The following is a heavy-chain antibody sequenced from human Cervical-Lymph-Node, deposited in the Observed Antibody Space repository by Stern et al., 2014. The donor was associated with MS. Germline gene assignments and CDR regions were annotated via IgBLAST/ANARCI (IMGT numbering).Heavy chain of an antibody. J-gene: IGHJ4*02. CDR3: ARVPHYSSWSRHFDY. Sequence: VQLVQSGAEVKKPGSSVKVSCKASGGSFSNYAVSWVRQAPGQGLEWMGGITPGSGTANYAQKFQGRVTITADESTSTAYMELSSLRSEDTAVYYCARVPHYSSWSRHFDYWGQGTLVTVSS. CDR2: ITPGSGTA. D-gene: IGHD6-6*01. V-gene: IGHV1-69*01. CDR1: GGSFSNYA.